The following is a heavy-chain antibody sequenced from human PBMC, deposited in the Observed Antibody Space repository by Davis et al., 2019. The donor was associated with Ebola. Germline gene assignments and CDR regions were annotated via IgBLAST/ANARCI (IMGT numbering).Heavy chain of an antibody. CDR1: GYTFTSYG. V-gene: IGHV1-18*01. CDR3: ARARLARYCSGGSCYSGGTTFDY. Sequence: ASVKVSCKASGYTFTSYGISWVRQAPGQGLEWMGWISAYNGNTNYAQKLQGRVTMTTDTSTSTAYMELRSLRSDDTAVYYCARARLARYCSGGSCYSGGTTFDYWGQGTLVTVSS. CDR2: ISAYNGNT. J-gene: IGHJ4*02. D-gene: IGHD2-15*01.